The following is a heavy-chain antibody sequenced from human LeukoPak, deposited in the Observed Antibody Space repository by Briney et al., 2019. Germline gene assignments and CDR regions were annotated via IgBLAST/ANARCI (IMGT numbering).Heavy chain of an antibody. J-gene: IGHJ6*02. CDR2: INHSGST. CDR1: GGSFSVYY. V-gene: IGHV4-34*01. CDR3: ARGDQYCGGDCYSYYYYYYGMDV. D-gene: IGHD2-21*02. Sequence: SETLSLTCAVYGGSFSVYYWSWIRQPPGKGLEWIGEINHSGSTNYNPSLKSRVTISVDTSKNQFSLKLSSVTAADTAVYYCARGDQYCGGDCYSYYYYYYGMDVWGQGTTVTVSS.